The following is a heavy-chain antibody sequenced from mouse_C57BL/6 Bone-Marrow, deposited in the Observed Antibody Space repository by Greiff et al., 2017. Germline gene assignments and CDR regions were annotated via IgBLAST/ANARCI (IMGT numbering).Heavy chain of an antibody. CDR1: GYTFTSYW. D-gene: IGHD2-4*01. J-gene: IGHJ2*01. CDR3: ARFGDDDYDVYCDY. V-gene: IGHV1-69*01. CDR2: IDPSDSYT. Sequence: QVQLKQPGAELVMPGASVKLSCKASGYTFTSYWMHWVKQRPGQGLEWIGEIDPSDSYTNYNQKFKGKSTLTVDKSSSTAYMQLSSLTSEDSAVYYCARFGDDDYDVYCDYWGQGTTLTVSP.